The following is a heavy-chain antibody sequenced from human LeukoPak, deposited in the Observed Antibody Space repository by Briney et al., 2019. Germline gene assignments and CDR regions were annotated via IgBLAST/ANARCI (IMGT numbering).Heavy chain of an antibody. CDR2: ISSSSSTI. CDR3: ARDPYGPGWFDR. CDR1: GFTFSSYT. D-gene: IGHD4-17*01. Sequence: VGSLRLSCAASGFTFSSYTMNWVRQAPGKGLEWVSYISSSSSTIYYADSVKGRFTISRDNAKNSLYLQMNSLRDEDTAVYYCARDPYGPGWFDRWGQGTLVTVSS. V-gene: IGHV3-48*02. J-gene: IGHJ5*02.